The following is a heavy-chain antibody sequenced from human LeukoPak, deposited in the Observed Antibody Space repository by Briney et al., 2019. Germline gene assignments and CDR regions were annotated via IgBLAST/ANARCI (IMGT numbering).Heavy chain of an antibody. CDR1: GGSISSSNYF. CDR2: IYYSGTT. D-gene: IGHD3-22*01. V-gene: IGHV4-39*07. Sequence: SSETLSLTCTVSGGSISSSNYFWGWIRQSPGKGLEWIGTIYYSGTTYYNPSLKSRVTISVDTSKNQFSLKLSSVTAADTAVYYCARETYYYDNNDDYWRYSDYWGQGTQVTVSS. J-gene: IGHJ4*02. CDR3: ARETYYYDNNDDYWRYSDY.